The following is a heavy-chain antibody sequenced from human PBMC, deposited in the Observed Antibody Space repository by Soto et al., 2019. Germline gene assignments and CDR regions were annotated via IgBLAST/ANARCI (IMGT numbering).Heavy chain of an antibody. D-gene: IGHD3-16*01. Sequence: QITLKESGPTLVKPTQTLTLTCTFSGFSLSTSGVGVGWIRQPPGKALEWLALIYWDDDKRYSPSLKSRLTITKDTSQNQVVLTMTNMDPVDTATYYCAHSLYDYVWGTNWFDPWGQGPLVTVSS. V-gene: IGHV2-5*02. CDR3: AHSLYDYVWGTNWFDP. CDR2: IYWDDDK. J-gene: IGHJ5*02. CDR1: GFSLSTSGVG.